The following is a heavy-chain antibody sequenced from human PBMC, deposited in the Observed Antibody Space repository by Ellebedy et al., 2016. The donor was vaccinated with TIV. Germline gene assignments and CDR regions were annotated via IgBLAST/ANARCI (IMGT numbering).Heavy chain of an antibody. CDR3: ARESDSHFYFDY. V-gene: IGHV4-34*01. D-gene: IGHD3-3*02. Sequence: MPGGPLRLSCAVYGDSFSGYYWSWIRQPPGKGLEWIGEMHHSGSTNYIPSLKGRVTMSVDTSKNQFSLKMNSLTAADTAVYYCARESDSHFYFDYWGQGTLVTVSS. CDR2: MHHSGST. J-gene: IGHJ4*02. CDR1: GDSFSGYY.